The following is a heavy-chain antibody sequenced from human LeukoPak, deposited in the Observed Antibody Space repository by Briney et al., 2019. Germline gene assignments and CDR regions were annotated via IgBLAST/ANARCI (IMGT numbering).Heavy chain of an antibody. CDR1: GGSISSYY. CDR2: IYISGNT. V-gene: IGHV4-4*07. D-gene: IGHD2-15*01. J-gene: IGHJ5*02. CDR3: ARDRGLGLSCSGGSCYFNNWFDP. Sequence: SETLSLTCTVSGGSISSYYWSWIRKPAGKGLEWIGRIYISGNTNYNPSLKSRVTMSVDTSKNQFSLKLSSVTAADTAVYYCARDRGLGLSCSGGSCYFNNWFDPWGQGTLVTVSS.